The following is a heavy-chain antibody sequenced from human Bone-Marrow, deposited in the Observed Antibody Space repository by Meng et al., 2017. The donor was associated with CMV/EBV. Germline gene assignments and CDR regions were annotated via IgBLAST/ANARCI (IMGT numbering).Heavy chain of an antibody. CDR3: ARGHGVAAAYDAFDM. Sequence: ASVKLSCMVSGYTFTSYGISWVRQAPGQGHEWMGWISAYNGNTNYAQKLQGRVTMTTDTSTSTAYMELRSLRSDDTAVYYCARGHGVAAAYDAFDMWGQGTMVTVSS. CDR2: ISAYNGNT. D-gene: IGHD2-15*01. V-gene: IGHV1-18*01. CDR1: GYTFTSYG. J-gene: IGHJ3*02.